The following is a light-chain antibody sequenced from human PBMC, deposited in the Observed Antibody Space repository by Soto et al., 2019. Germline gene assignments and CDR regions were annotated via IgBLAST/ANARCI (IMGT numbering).Light chain of an antibody. V-gene: IGLV2-8*01. CDR1: SSDVGGYNY. CDR3: SSYAGSNNVV. Sequence: QSVLNQPPSATGSPGQSVTISCTRTSSDVGGYNYVSWYQQHPGKAPKLMIYEVSKRPSGVPDRFSGSKSGNTASLTVSGLQAEDEADYYCSSYAGSNNVVFGGGTKVTVL. CDR2: EVS. J-gene: IGLJ2*01.